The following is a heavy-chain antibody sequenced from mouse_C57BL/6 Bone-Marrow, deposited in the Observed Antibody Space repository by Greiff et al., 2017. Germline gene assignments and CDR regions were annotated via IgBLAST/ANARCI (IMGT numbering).Heavy chain of an antibody. Sequence: QVQLQQSGAELVMPGASVKLSCKASGYTFTSYWMHWVKQRPGQGLEWIGEIDPSDSYTNYNQKFKGKSTLTVDKSSSTAYMQLSSLTSEDSAVYYCARKDGCGYYFDYWGQGTTLTVSS. V-gene: IGHV1-69*01. J-gene: IGHJ2*01. D-gene: IGHD2-3*01. CDR3: ARKDGCGYYFDY. CDR2: IDPSDSYT. CDR1: GYTFTSYW.